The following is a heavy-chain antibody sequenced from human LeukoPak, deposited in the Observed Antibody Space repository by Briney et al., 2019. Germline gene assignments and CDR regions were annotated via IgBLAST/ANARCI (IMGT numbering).Heavy chain of an antibody. V-gene: IGHV3-13*01. CDR1: GFTFSSYD. J-gene: IGHJ4*02. CDR3: ARDLHCGGDCYPLPY. CDR2: IGTAGDT. D-gene: IGHD2-21*01. Sequence: GGSLRLSCAASGFTFSSYDMHWVRHATGKGLEWVSAIGTAGDTYYPVSVKGRFTISIENDKNSLYLQMNSMRAEDTAVYYCARDLHCGGDCYPLPYWGQGTLVTVSS.